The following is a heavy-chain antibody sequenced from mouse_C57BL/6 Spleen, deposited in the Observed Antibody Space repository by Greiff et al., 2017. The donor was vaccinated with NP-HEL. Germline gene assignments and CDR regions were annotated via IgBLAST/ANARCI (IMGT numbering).Heavy chain of an antibody. CDR1: GFSLTSYG. V-gene: IGHV2-2*01. Sequence: QVHVKQSGPGLVQPSQSLSITCTVSGFSLTSYGVHWVRQSPGKGLEWLGVIWSGGSTDYNAAFISRLSISKDNSKSQVFFKMNSLQADDTAIYYCARNPYDYGAMDYWGQGTSVTVSS. CDR3: ARNPYDYGAMDY. D-gene: IGHD6-5*01. CDR2: IWSGGST. J-gene: IGHJ4*01.